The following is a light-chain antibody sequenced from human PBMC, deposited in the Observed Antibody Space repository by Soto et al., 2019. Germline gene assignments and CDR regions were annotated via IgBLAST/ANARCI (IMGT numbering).Light chain of an antibody. V-gene: IGLV2-14*03. CDR1: SSDVGGYNY. CDR2: HVS. CDR3: SSYASSSTLYV. Sequence: ALTQPASVSGSPGQSITISCTGTSSDVGGYNYVSWYQQHPGKAPKLMIYHVSNRPSGVSNRFSGSKSGNTASLTISGLQAEDEADYYCSSYASSSTLYVFGAGTKLTVL. J-gene: IGLJ1*01.